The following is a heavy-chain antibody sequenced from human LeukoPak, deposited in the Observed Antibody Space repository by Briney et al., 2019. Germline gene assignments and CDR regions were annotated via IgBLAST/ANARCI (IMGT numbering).Heavy chain of an antibody. CDR1: GGSISSGGYY. V-gene: IGHV4-30-2*01. J-gene: IGHJ4*02. D-gene: IGHD3-3*01. CDR3: ARGLFLEWPDREGYSDY. CDR2: IYHSGST. Sequence: SQTLSLTCTVSGGSISSGGYYWSWIRQPPGKGLEWIGYIYHSGSTYYNPSLKSRVTISVDRSKNQFSLKLSSVTAADTAVYYCARGLFLEWPDREGYSDYWGQGTLVTVSS.